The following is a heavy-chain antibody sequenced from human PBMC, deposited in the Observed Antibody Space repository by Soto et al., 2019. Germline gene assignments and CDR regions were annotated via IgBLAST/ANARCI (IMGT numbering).Heavy chain of an antibody. CDR1: GFTFSSYG. V-gene: IGHV3-30*18. Sequence: QVQLVESGGGVVQPGRSLRLSCAASGFTFSSYGMHWVRQAPGKGLEWVAVISYDGSNKYYADSVKGRSTISRDYSKNTLYLQMNSLRAEDTAVYYCAKDTIAVAPTFDYWGQGTLVTVSS. J-gene: IGHJ4*02. CDR3: AKDTIAVAPTFDY. D-gene: IGHD6-19*01. CDR2: ISYDGSNK.